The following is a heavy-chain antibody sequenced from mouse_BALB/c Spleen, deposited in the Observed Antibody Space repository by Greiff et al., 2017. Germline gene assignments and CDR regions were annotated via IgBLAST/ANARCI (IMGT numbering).Heavy chain of an antibody. CDR2: IRNKANGYTT. CDR1: GFTFTDYY. CDR3: ARDRYEAWFAY. Sequence: EVKLVESGGGLVQPGGSLRLSCATSGFTFTDYYMSWVRQPPGKALEWLGFIRNKANGYTTEYSASVKGRFTISRDNSQSILYLQMNTLRAEDSATYYCARDRYEAWFAYWGQGTLVTVSA. D-gene: IGHD2-10*02. V-gene: IGHV7-3*02. J-gene: IGHJ3*01.